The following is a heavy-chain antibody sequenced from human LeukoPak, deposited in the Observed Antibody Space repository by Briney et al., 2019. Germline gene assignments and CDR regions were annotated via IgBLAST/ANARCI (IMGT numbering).Heavy chain of an antibody. V-gene: IGHV3-9*01. J-gene: IGHJ6*02. CDR3: AKDVGSSWTAGMDV. CDR1: GFSFDDYA. D-gene: IGHD6-13*01. Sequence: PGGSLRLSCAASGFSFDDYAMHWVRQAPGKGLEWVSGVSWNSGSIGYADSVKGRFTISRDNAKNSLYLQMNSLRAEDTALYYCAKDVGSSWTAGMDVWGQGTTVTVSS. CDR2: VSWNSGSI.